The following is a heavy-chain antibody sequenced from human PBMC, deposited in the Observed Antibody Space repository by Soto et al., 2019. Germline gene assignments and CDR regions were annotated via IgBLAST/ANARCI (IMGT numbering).Heavy chain of an antibody. CDR1: GGSISSYY. Sequence: PSETLSLTCTVSGGSISSYYWSWIRQPPGKGLEWIGYIYYSGSTNYNPSLKSRVTISVDTSKNQFSLKLISVTAADTAVYYCASSSGWSTSNFDRWGQGALVTSPQ. CDR2: IYYSGST. D-gene: IGHD6-19*01. CDR3: ASSSGWSTSNFDR. J-gene: IGHJ4*02. V-gene: IGHV4-59*08.